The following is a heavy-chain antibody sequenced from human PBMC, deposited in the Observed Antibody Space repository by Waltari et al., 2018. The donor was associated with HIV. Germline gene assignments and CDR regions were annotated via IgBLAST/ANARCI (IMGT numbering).Heavy chain of an antibody. V-gene: IGHV3-23*01. CDR3: SKEGGLIGDDY. D-gene: IGHD3-22*01. Sequence: EVQLLESGGGLVQPGGSLRLSCAASGFSFSNSAMSWVRQAPGKGLEWVSAINPTGRRTFYADPVKGRFTISRDNSKNTLYLQLNSLRAEDTAIYYCSKEGGLIGDDYWGQGTLVTVSS. CDR2: INPTGRRT. J-gene: IGHJ4*02. CDR1: GFSFSNSA.